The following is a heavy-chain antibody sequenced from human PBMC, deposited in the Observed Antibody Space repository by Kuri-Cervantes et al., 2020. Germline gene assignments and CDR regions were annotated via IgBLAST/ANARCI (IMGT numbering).Heavy chain of an antibody. CDR1: GFTFSDYY. J-gene: IGHJ3*01. D-gene: IGHD6-19*01. V-gene: IGHV3-15*01. CDR3: TTDYLFNGSGWT. Sequence: LSLTCAASGFTFSDYYMSWVRQAPGQGLEWVARIKSRGDGETIDYAAPVKGRFFVLRDDPKNTVYLQMSSLKTEDTAVYYCTTDYLFNGSGWTWGRGTMVTVSS. CDR2: IKSRGDGETI.